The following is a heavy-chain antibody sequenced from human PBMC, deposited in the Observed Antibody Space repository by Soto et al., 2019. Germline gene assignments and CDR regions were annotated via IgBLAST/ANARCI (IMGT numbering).Heavy chain of an antibody. CDR2: IYAGVYDT. CDR1: GFTLRTNG. J-gene: IGHJ4*02. CDR3: AGHGGFSY. V-gene: IGHV3-23*01. D-gene: IGHD2-15*01. Sequence: GRSLRLSCAASGFTLRTNGMSWVRQAPGKGLEWVSSIYAGVYDTSYADSVRGRFTISRDNSQMLYLQMNSLRADETAVYYCAGHGGFSYLGQGTLVTVSS.